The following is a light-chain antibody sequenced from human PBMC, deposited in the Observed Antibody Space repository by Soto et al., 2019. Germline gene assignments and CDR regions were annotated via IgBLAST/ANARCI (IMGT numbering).Light chain of an antibody. CDR1: QSLLHSNGNIY. CDR2: VGS. Sequence: DSVLTQSPLSLPVTPGEPASISCRSSQSLLHSNGNIYLDWYLQKPGQSPQLLIYVGSIRASGVPDRFSGSGSGTDFTLKITRVEAEDVGVYYCMQAIQAPRTFGLGTKVEIK. CDR3: MQAIQAPRT. J-gene: IGKJ1*01. V-gene: IGKV2-28*01.